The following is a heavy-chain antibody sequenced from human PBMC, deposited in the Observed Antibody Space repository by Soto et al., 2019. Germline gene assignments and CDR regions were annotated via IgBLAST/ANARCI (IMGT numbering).Heavy chain of an antibody. CDR2: IGGSSNAI. J-gene: IGHJ5*02. D-gene: IGHD1-1*01. V-gene: IGHV3-48*01. Sequence: GSLRLSCAASGFTFSSYGMNWVRQTPGKGLEWLSYIGGSSNAIYYADSVKGRFTISRDNAKNSLWLQMNSLGAEDTAVYYCARDQSWHDLVWWFDPWGQGTLVTVSS. CDR3: ARDQSWHDLVWWFDP. CDR1: GFTFSSYG.